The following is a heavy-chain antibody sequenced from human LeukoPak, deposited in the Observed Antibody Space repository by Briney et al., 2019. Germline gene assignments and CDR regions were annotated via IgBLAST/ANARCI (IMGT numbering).Heavy chain of an antibody. D-gene: IGHD3-22*01. Sequence: ASVKVSCKAPGYTFSKYGISWVRQAPGQGLEWMGWINPNSGDTNYAQKFQGRVSMTGDTSISTAYMELSRLRSDDTAVYYCARTLVVINDAFDIWGQGTMVTVSS. CDR3: ARTLVVINDAFDI. V-gene: IGHV1-2*02. J-gene: IGHJ3*02. CDR1: GYTFSKYG. CDR2: INPNSGDT.